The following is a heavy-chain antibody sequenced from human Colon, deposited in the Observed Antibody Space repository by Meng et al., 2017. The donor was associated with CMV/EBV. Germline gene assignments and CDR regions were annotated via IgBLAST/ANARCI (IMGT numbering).Heavy chain of an antibody. D-gene: IGHD3-3*01. CDR1: GFTFRNYD. CDR2: ISSSSSTI. V-gene: IGHV3-48*04. J-gene: IGHJ6*02. Sequence: GGSLRLSCAASGFTFRNYDMNRVRQAPGKGLEWVSCISSSSSTIYYADSVKGRFTISRDNAKNSLYLQMNSLRAEDTAVYYCARPKGVDYYYAMDVWGQGTTVTVSS. CDR3: ARPKGVDYYYAMDV.